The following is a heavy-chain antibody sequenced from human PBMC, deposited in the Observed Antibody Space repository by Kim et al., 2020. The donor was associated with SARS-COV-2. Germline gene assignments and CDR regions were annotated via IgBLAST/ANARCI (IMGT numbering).Heavy chain of an antibody. Sequence: SETLSLTCPVYYGSFSDHYWTWIRQSPEKGLEWIGEINDVGSPNYNPSLKSRATMSVDTSKNQFSLKLRSMTAADTAVYYCARVPYFYLSTGYPHFDIWSQGTLVTVSS. CDR2: INDVGSP. CDR3: ARVPYFYLSTGYPHFDI. CDR1: YGSFSDHY. D-gene: IGHD3-9*01. J-gene: IGHJ3*02. V-gene: IGHV4-34*01.